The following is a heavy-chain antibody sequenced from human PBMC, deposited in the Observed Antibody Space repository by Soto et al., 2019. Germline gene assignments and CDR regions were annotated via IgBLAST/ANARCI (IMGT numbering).Heavy chain of an antibody. Sequence: QVQLQESGPGLVKPSQTLSLTCTVSGGSIRSGGYYWSCIRQLPGKGLDWIGYIYYSGSTYYNPSLQNRVTISVVTSKYQSSLKLSSVTASDTVAFCCARERDGSGRKGGDAVDIWGQGIIVTVFS. CDR3: ARERDGSGRKGGDAVDI. CDR2: IYYSGST. J-gene: IGHJ3*02. V-gene: IGHV4-31*03. CDR1: GGSIRSGGYY. D-gene: IGHD3-10*01.